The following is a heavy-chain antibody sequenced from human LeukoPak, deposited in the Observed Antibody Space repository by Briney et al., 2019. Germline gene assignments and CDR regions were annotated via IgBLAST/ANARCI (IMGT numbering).Heavy chain of an antibody. CDR1: GFTFTISG. J-gene: IGHJ3*02. V-gene: IGHV3-30*02. CDR3: VKDGEWTFDI. Sequence: EPGRSLRLSCAASGFTFTISGMHWVRQAPGEGLEWVAFIGRDATTKYYADSVRGRFTISGDSSYNTAFLQMNSLRPEDTAIYYCVKDGEWTFDIWGQGTMVTVSS. D-gene: IGHD3-3*01. CDR2: IGRDATTK.